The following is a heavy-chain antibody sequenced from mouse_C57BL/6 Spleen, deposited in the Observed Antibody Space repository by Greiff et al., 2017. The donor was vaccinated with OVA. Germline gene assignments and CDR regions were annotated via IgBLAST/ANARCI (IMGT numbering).Heavy chain of an antibody. CDR3: AKGRRGSSYGDAMDY. CDR2: IDPSDSYT. CDR1: GYTFTSYW. D-gene: IGHD1-1*01. V-gene: IGHV1-69*01. Sequence: VQLQQPGAELVMPGASVKLSCKASGYTFTSYWMHWVKQRPGPGLEWIGEIDPSDSYTNYNQKFKGKSTLTVDKSSSTDYMQLSSLTSEDSAVYYCAKGRRGSSYGDAMDYWGQGTSVTVSS. J-gene: IGHJ4*01.